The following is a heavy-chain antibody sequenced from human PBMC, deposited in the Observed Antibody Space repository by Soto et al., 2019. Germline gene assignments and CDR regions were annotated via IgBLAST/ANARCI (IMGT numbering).Heavy chain of an antibody. Sequence: SETLSLTCAVYGGSFSGYYWSWIRQPPGKGLEWIGEINHSGSTNYNPSLKSRVTISVDTSKNQLSLNLKSTTAADTAVYYCATLAPWGDHVFAVAWGQGTLVTVSS. D-gene: IGHD6-19*01. CDR2: INHSGST. CDR3: ATLAPWGDHVFAVA. J-gene: IGHJ5*02. V-gene: IGHV4-34*01. CDR1: GGSFSGYY.